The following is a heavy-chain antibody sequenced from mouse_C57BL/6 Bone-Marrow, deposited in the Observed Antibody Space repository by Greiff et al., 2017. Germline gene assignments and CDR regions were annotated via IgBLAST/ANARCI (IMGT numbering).Heavy chain of an antibody. D-gene: IGHD2-3*01. J-gene: IGHJ2*01. V-gene: IGHV3-6*01. CDR2: ISYDGSN. CDR3: AREVYDGFDY. CDR1: GYSITSGYY. Sequence: ESGPGLVKPSQSLSLTCSVTGYSITSGYYWNWIRQFPGNKLEWMGYISYDGSNNYNPSLKNRISITRDTSKNQFFLKLNSVTTEDTATYYCAREVYDGFDYWGQGTTLTVSS.